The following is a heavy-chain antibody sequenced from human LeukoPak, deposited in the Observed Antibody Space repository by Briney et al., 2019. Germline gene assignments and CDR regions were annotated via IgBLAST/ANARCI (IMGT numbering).Heavy chain of an antibody. V-gene: IGHV1-18*01. Sequence: RASVKVSCKASGGTFSSYAISWVRQAPGQGLEWMGWISAYNGNTNYAQKLQGRVTMTTDTSTSTAYMELRSLRSDDTAVYYCARDIVGATKADYWGQGTLVTVSS. D-gene: IGHD1-26*01. CDR1: GGTFSSYA. CDR3: ARDIVGATKADY. J-gene: IGHJ4*02. CDR2: ISAYNGNT.